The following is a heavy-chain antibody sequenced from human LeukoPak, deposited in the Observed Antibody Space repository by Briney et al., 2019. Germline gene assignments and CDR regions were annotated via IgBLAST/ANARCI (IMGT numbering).Heavy chain of an antibody. V-gene: IGHV4-59*08. D-gene: IGHD3-22*01. CDR3: ARLGYDSSGSHFDY. J-gene: IGHJ4*02. Sequence: SETLSLTCTVSGGSISSYYWSWIRQPPGKGLEWIGYIYYSGSTNYNPSLKSRVTISVDTSKNQFSLKLSSVTAADTAVYYCARLGYDSSGSHFDYWGQGTVARFSS. CDR1: GGSISSYY. CDR2: IYYSGST.